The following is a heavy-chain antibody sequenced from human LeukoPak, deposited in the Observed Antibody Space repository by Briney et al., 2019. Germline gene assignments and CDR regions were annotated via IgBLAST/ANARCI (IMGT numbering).Heavy chain of an antibody. V-gene: IGHV1-8*03. CDR2: MNPNSGNT. CDR3: ARGRFQGWFDP. J-gene: IGHJ5*02. Sequence: GASVKVSCKASGGTFSSYAISWVRQAPGQGLEWMGWMNPNSGNTGYAQKFQGRVTITRNTSISTAYMELSSLRSEDTAVYYCARGRFQGWFDPWGQGTLVTVSS. CDR1: GGTFSSYA.